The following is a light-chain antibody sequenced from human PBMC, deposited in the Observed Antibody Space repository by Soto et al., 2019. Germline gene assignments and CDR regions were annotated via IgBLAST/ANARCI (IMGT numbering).Light chain of an antibody. CDR1: LSVSTN. V-gene: IGKV3-15*01. Sequence: EIVMTQSPGTLSVSPGERATLSCRASLSVSTNLAWYQQKPGQAPRLLIYGASTRATGISARFSGSGSGTEFSLTISSLQSEDFAVYYCQQYNTFSFTFGQGTKLEIK. CDR2: GAS. CDR3: QQYNTFSFT. J-gene: IGKJ2*01.